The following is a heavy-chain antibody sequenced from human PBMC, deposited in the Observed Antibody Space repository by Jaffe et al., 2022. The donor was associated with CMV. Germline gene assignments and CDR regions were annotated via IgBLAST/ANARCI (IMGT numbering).Heavy chain of an antibody. Sequence: EVQLVESGGGLVQPGGSLRLSCSASGFSVSRYNMNWVRQAPGKELEWISHISDSGSDKLYADSVKGRFTISRDNAKNSVYLQMNSLRDEDTAVYFCARDSYDGGAYYAFDFWGQGALVTVSS. V-gene: IGHV3-48*02. CDR2: ISDSGSDK. CDR3: ARDSYDGGAYYAFDF. CDR1: GFSVSRYN. J-gene: IGHJ4*02. D-gene: IGHD3-22*01.